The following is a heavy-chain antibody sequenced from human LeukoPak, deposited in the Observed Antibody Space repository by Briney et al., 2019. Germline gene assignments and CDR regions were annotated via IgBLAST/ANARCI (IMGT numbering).Heavy chain of an antibody. Sequence: PGGSLRLSCAASGFTFGSYSMNWVRQAPGKGLEWVSSISSSSSYIYYADSVKGRFTISRDNAKNSLYLQMNSLRAEDTAVYYCARGPDRLRYFDWLLRFDYWGQGTLVTVSS. V-gene: IGHV3-21*01. D-gene: IGHD3-9*01. CDR2: ISSSSSYI. CDR3: ARGPDRLRYFDWLLRFDY. CDR1: GFTFGSYS. J-gene: IGHJ4*02.